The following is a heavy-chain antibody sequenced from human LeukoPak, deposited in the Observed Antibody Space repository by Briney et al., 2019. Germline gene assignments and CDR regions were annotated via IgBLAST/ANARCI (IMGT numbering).Heavy chain of an antibody. J-gene: IGHJ4*02. CDR1: GFTVSSNY. CDR2: IYSGGST. Sequence: PGGSLRLSCAASGFTVSSNYMSWVRQAPGKGLEWVSVIYSGGSTYYADSVKGRFTISRDNSKNTLYLQMNSLRAEDTAVYYCARFPPDYSSSWLDYWGQGTLVTVSS. V-gene: IGHV3-53*01. D-gene: IGHD6-13*01. CDR3: ARFPPDYSSSWLDY.